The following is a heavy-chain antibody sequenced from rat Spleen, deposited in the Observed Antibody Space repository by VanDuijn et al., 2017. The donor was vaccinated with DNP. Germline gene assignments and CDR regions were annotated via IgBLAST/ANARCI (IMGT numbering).Heavy chain of an antibody. J-gene: IGHJ2*01. CDR3: TTDAAY. Sequence: EVQLVESGGGLVQPGRSLRLSCAASGFTFSDYYMAWVRQAPKKGLEWVAAISPSGSRPYSPDSVKGRFTISRDTAKSSLYLQMDSLRSEDTATYYCTTDAAYWGQGVMVTVSS. V-gene: IGHV5-20*01. CDR1: GFTFSDYY. CDR2: ISPSGSRP.